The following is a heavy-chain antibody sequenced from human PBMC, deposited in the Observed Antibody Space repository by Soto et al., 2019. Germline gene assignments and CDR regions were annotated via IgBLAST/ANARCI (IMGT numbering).Heavy chain of an antibody. J-gene: IGHJ6*02. Sequence: PSETLSLTCTVSGGSISSYYWSWIRQPPGKGLEWIGYIYYSGSPNYNPSLKSRITISVDTSKNQFSLKLSSVTAADTAVYYCASSNIAAAGFYYYGMDVWGRGTTVT. D-gene: IGHD6-13*01. CDR3: ASSNIAAAGFYYYGMDV. CDR2: IYYSGSP. V-gene: IGHV4-59*01. CDR1: GGSISSYY.